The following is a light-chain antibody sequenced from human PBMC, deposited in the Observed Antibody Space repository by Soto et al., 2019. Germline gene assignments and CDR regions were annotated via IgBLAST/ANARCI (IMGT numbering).Light chain of an antibody. J-gene: IGKJ5*01. CDR3: QQYNSWPIT. V-gene: IGKV3-15*01. CDR2: GAS. Sequence: EIVMTQSPATLSVSPGERATLSCRASQSVSSNLAWYQQKPGQAPRLLIYGASTRATGIPARFSGSGSGTEFPLTISSLPFEDFAVYYCQQYNSWPITFGQGTRLEIK. CDR1: QSVSSN.